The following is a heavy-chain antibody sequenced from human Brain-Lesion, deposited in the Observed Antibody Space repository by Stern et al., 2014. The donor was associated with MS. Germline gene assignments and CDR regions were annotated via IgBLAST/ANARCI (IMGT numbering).Heavy chain of an antibody. Sequence: EVQLLESGAEVKKPGESLKISCEASGYLFDDYWIGWVRQMSGRGLELVAIIFPRDSNTRYSPSVQGQVTISADNSIRTAYLEWPGRKAPDPSLFYCGNSPATPSGYDRFDYWGQGALVTVSS. CDR3: GNSPATPSGYDRFDY. J-gene: IGHJ4*02. D-gene: IGHD5-12*01. CDR2: IFPRDSNT. V-gene: IGHV5-51*03. CDR1: GYLFDDYW.